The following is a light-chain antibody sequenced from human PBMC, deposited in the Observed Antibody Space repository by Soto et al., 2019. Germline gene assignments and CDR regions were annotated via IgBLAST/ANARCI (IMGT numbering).Light chain of an antibody. CDR2: AAS. CDR3: QQSYSTPPWT. V-gene: IGKV1-39*01. CDR1: QNIDMY. J-gene: IGKJ1*01. Sequence: DIHMTQSPSSLSASVGDTVTITCRASQNIDMYLNWYLQKPGKAPKLLIYAASNLQSGVPSRFSGSGSGTDFTLTISSLQPEDFATYFCQQSYSTPPWTFGQGTKVDI.